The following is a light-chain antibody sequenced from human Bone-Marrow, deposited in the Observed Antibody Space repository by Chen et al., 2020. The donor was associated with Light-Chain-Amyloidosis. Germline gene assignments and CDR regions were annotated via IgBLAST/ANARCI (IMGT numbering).Light chain of an antibody. CDR2: DDS. Sequence: SYVLTQPSSVSVAPGQTATIACGGNKIGSTSVHWYQQTPGQAPLLVVNDDSDRPSGIPERLAGSNSGNTATLTSSRVEAGDEADYYCQVWDRSSDRPVFGGGTKLTVL. CDR3: QVWDRSSDRPV. J-gene: IGLJ3*02. V-gene: IGLV3-21*02. CDR1: KIGSTS.